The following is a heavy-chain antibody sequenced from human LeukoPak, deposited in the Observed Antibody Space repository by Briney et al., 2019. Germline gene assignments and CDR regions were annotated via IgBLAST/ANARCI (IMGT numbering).Heavy chain of an antibody. CDR1: GFTFSNYC. CDR2: IKQDGSEK. CDR3: ARDVGVPAANWFDP. J-gene: IGHJ5*02. Sequence: GGSLRLSCAASGFTFSNYCMSWIRQAPGKGLEWVANIKQDGSEKYYVDSVKGRFTISRDNAKNSLYLQMNSLRAEDTAVYYCARDVGVPAANWFDPWGQGTLVTVSS. V-gene: IGHV3-7*01. D-gene: IGHD2-2*01.